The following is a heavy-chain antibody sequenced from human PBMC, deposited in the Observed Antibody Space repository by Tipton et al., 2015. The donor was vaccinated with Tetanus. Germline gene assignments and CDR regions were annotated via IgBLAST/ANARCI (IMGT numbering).Heavy chain of an antibody. Sequence: TLSLTCTVSGGSISSYYWSWIRQPPGRGLEWIGYISYSGSAKYNPSLKSRLTISVDTSKNQFSLKLSSVTAADTAVYYCARTQGSALIDYWGQGTLVTVSS. J-gene: IGHJ4*02. CDR1: GGSISSYY. D-gene: IGHD2-8*01. V-gene: IGHV4-59*01. CDR2: ISYSGSA. CDR3: ARTQGSALIDY.